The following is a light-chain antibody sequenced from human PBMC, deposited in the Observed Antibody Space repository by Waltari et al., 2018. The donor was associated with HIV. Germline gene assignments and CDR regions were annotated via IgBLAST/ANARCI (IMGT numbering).Light chain of an antibody. CDR2: DDT. Sequence: SYVLTQPPSVSVAPGQTARITCGGNKIRSKSGNWYQQKPGQAPVLVVYDDTDRPSGIPERFSGSNSGNTATLAISRVEAGDEADYYCQVWDSSIEVVFGGGTKLTVL. J-gene: IGLJ3*02. CDR3: QVWDSSIEVV. CDR1: KIRSKS. V-gene: IGLV3-21*02.